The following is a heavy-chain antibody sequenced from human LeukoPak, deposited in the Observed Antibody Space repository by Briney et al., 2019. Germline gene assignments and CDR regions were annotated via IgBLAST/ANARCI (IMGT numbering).Heavy chain of an antibody. CDR2: ISSGSNYI. V-gene: IGHV3-21*01. Sequence: GGSLRLSCAASGFTFSSYNMNWVRQAPGKGPEWVSSISSGSNYIYYADSVKGRFTISRDNAKNSLYLQMNSLRADDTAVYYCARVGSSWSFDYWGQGTLVTVSS. CDR1: GFTFSSYN. CDR3: ARVGSSWSFDY. D-gene: IGHD6-13*01. J-gene: IGHJ4*02.